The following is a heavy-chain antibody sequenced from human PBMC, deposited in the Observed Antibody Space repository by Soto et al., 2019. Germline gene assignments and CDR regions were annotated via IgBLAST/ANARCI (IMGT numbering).Heavy chain of an antibody. CDR1: GFTFDSYG. V-gene: IGHV3-23*01. CDR3: AKVLTAGGLDY. D-gene: IGHD6-13*01. Sequence: VQLLESGGGLVQPGGSLRLSCAASGFTFDSYGMSWVRQAPGKGLEWVSSISGSGGSTYYADSVKGRFTISRDNSKNTLYLQMNSLSAEDTAVYFCAKVLTAGGLDYWGQGTQVTVSS. J-gene: IGHJ4*02. CDR2: ISGSGGST.